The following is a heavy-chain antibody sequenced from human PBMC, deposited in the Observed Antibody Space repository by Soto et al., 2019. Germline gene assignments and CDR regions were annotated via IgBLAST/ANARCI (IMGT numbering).Heavy chain of an antibody. J-gene: IGHJ4*02. CDR3: VRGRGDYFDRTGYYFDY. D-gene: IGHD3-22*01. Sequence: SEPLSLTCTVSGGSIISYYWSWIRQPAGGGLEWIGRIYGTDNTNYNPSLKSRVTMSVDPSKNQLSLILTSVTAADTAVYYCVRGRGDYFDRTGYYFDYWGQGALVTVSS. CDR1: GGSIISYY. CDR2: IYGTDNT. V-gene: IGHV4-4*07.